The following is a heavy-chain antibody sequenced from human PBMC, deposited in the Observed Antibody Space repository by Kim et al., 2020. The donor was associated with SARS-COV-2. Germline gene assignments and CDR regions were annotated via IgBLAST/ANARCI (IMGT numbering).Heavy chain of an antibody. V-gene: IGHV3-7*01. CDR2: IKQDGRDK. Sequence: GGSLRLSCAASGFTFSTYWMGWVRQAPGKGLEWVANIKQDGRDKWSVDSLKGRFTIARDNAKNSLYLQMNSLRVEDTAVYYCARYTFAVAQRTFDIWGQG. CDR1: GFTFSTYW. CDR3: ARYTFAVAQRTFDI. D-gene: IGHD3-16*01. J-gene: IGHJ3*02.